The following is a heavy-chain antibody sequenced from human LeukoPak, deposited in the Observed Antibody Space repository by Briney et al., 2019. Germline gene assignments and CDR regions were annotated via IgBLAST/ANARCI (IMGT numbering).Heavy chain of an antibody. J-gene: IGHJ4*02. CDR2: INWNGGST. CDR3: AITQGWELEGDYFVY. V-gene: IGHV3-20*04. CDR1: GFTFDDYG. D-gene: IGHD1-26*01. Sequence: PGGSLRLSCAASGFTFDDYGMSWVRQAPGKGLEWVSGINWNGGSTGYADSVKGRFTISRDNAKNSLYLQMNSLRAEDTALYYCAITQGWELEGDYFVYWGQGTLVTVSS.